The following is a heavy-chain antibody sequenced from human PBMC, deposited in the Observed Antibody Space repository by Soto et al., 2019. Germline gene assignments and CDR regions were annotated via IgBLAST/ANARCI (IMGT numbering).Heavy chain of an antibody. CDR3: ASSSGSYYSYYYYGMDV. J-gene: IGHJ6*02. CDR1: GGSISSGGYS. Sequence: PSETLSLTCAVSGGSISSGGYSWSWIRQPPGKGLEWIGYIYHSGSTYYNPSLKSRVTISVDRSKNQFSLKLGSVTAADTAVYYCASSSGSYYSYYYYGMDVWGQGTTVT. D-gene: IGHD3-10*01. CDR2: IYHSGST. V-gene: IGHV4-30-2*01.